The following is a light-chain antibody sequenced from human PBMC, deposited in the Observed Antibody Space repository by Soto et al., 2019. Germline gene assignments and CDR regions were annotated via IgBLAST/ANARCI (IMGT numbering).Light chain of an antibody. CDR1: QGISSY. J-gene: IGKJ1*01. CDR3: QQYYSYPPCT. V-gene: IGKV1-8*01. Sequence: AIRRTQSPSSLSASTGDRVTITCRASQGISSYLAWYQQKPGKAPKLLIYAASTLQSGVPSRFSGSGSGTDFTLTISCLQSEDFATYYCQQYYSYPPCTFGQGTKVDIK. CDR2: AAS.